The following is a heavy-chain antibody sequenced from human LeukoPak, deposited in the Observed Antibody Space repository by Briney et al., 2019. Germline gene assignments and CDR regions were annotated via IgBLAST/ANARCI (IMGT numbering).Heavy chain of an antibody. V-gene: IGHV4-59*01. Sequence: SETLSLTCTGSGGSISSYYWSWIRQPPGKGLEWIEYIYYRGITKYNPSLQSRLTISVDTSKNQFSLKLSSVTAADTAVYYCARKRGYSYGYHFDYWGQGTLVTVSS. CDR1: GGSISSYY. CDR3: ARKRGYSYGYHFDY. J-gene: IGHJ4*02. D-gene: IGHD5-18*01. CDR2: IYYRGIT.